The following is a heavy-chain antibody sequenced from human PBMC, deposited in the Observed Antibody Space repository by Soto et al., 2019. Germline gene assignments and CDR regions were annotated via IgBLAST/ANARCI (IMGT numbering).Heavy chain of an antibody. CDR3: ARVVPGAEAWFGP. CDR1: GYTFSNYG. J-gene: IGHJ5*02. V-gene: IGHV1-18*01. D-gene: IGHD2-2*01. CDR2: ISLYSDGT. Sequence: AAVKVSCKTSGYTFSNYGITWVRQAPGQPLEWLGWISLYSDGTNYAQKFQGRVSMTTDTSTTTAYMEMRSLRSDDTAVYYCARVVPGAEAWFGPWGQGTLVTVSS.